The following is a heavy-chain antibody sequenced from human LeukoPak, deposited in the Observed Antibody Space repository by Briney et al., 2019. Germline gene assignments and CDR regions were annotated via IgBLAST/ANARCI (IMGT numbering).Heavy chain of an antibody. J-gene: IGHJ4*02. CDR3: ARPLDAVAGTSSDY. V-gene: IGHV5-51*03. Sequence: PGESLKISRKGSGYSFTNYWIGWLRQMPGKGLEWIGVIYPGDSDTRYSPSFQGQVTISVDKSISTAYLHWSSLKASDTAMYYCARPLDAVAGTSSDYWGQGTLLTVSS. D-gene: IGHD6-19*01. CDR2: IYPGDSDT. CDR1: GYSFTNYW.